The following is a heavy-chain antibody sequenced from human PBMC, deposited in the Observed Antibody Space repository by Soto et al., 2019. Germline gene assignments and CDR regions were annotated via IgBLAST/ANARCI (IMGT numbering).Heavy chain of an antibody. V-gene: IGHV5-10-1*01. Sequence: GESLKISCKGSGYSFTSYWISWVRQMPGKGLEWMGRIDPSDSYTNYSPSFQGHVTISADKSISTAYLQWSSLKASDTAMYYCASPLAAAAAPGAFDIWGQGTTVTVSS. CDR1: GYSFTSYW. J-gene: IGHJ3*02. CDR2: IDPSDSYT. CDR3: ASPLAAAAAPGAFDI. D-gene: IGHD6-13*01.